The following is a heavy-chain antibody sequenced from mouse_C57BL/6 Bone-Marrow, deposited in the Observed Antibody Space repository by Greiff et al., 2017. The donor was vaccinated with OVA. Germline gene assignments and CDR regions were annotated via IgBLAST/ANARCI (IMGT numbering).Heavy chain of an antibody. Sequence: EVMLVESGGGLVQPGESLKLSCESNEYEFPSHDMSWVRKTPEKRLDLVAAINNDGGSTYYPDTMERRFIIARDNTKKTLYLQMSSLRSEDTALYYCASLNWDGWFAYWGQGTLVTVSA. V-gene: IGHV5-2*01. D-gene: IGHD4-1*01. CDR3: ASLNWDGWFAY. CDR1: EYEFPSHD. CDR2: INNDGGST. J-gene: IGHJ3*01.